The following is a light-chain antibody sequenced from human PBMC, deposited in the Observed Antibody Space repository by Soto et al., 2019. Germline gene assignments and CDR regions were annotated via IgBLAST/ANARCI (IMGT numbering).Light chain of an antibody. V-gene: IGLV2-18*02. CDR1: SSDVGIYNR. Sequence: QSALTQPPSVSGSPGQSVTISCSGTSSDVGIYNRVSWYQQSPGTAPKLIIYEVTNRPSGVPDRFSGSKSGNTASLTISGLQAEDEADYYCCSYTTSTTFIFGGGTKLTVL. CDR3: CSYTTSTTFI. CDR2: EVT. J-gene: IGLJ2*01.